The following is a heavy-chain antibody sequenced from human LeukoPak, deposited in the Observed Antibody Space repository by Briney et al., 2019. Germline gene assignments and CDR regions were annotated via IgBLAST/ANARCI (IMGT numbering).Heavy chain of an antibody. CDR2: ISGSGGST. CDR3: AKDYIVATDWYFDL. J-gene: IGHJ2*01. V-gene: IGHV3-23*01. CDR1: GFTFSSYA. D-gene: IGHD5-12*01. Sequence: QSGGSLRLSCAASGFTFSSYAMSWVRQAPGKGLEWVSAISGSGGSTYYADSVKGRFTISRDNSKNTLYLLVNSLRAEDTAVYYCAKDYIVATDWYFDLWGRGTLVTVSS.